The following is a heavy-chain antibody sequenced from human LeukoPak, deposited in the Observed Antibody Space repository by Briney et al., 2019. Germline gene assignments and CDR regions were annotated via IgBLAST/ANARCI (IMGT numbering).Heavy chain of an antibody. CDR3: ARDPDFWSPAFDI. CDR1: GGSFSGYY. J-gene: IGHJ3*02. V-gene: IGHV4-34*01. CDR2: INHSGST. Sequence: SETLSLTCAVYGGSFSGYYWSWIRQPPGKGLEWIGEINHSGSTYYNPSLKSRVTISVDTSKNQFSLKLSSVTAADTAVYYCARDPDFWSPAFDIWGQGTMVTVSS. D-gene: IGHD3-3*01.